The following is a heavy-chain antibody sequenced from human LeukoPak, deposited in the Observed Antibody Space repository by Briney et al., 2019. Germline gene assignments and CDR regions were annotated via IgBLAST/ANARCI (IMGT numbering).Heavy chain of an antibody. V-gene: IGHV3-74*03. CDR2: INSDGSGA. Sequence: PGGSLRLSCAASGFSFLSYWMHWVRQAPGKGLVWVSRINSDGSGALYADSVKGRFTISRDNAKNTLYLQMNSLGAEDTAVYYCGYDSSGYSSFDYWGQGTLVTVSS. CDR3: GYDSSGYSSFDY. D-gene: IGHD3-22*01. CDR1: GFSFLSYW. J-gene: IGHJ4*02.